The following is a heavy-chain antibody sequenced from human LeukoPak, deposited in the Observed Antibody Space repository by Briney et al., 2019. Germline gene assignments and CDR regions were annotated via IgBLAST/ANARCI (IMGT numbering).Heavy chain of an antibody. J-gene: IGHJ3*02. CDR3: ARDVAAAGLGDDAFDI. CDR1: GGSISSYY. CDR2: IYTSGST. Sequence: SETLSLTCTVSGGSISSYYWSWIRQPAGKGLEWIGRIYTSGSTNYNPSLKSRVTTSVDTSKNQFSLKLSSVTAADTAVYYCARDVAAAGLGDDAFDIWGQGTMVTVSS. D-gene: IGHD6-13*01. V-gene: IGHV4-4*07.